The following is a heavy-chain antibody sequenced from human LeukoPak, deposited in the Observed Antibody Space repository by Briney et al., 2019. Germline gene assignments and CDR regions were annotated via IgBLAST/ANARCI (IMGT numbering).Heavy chain of an antibody. V-gene: IGHV2-5*02. J-gene: IGHJ3*02. CDR2: IYWDDDK. CDR1: GFSLSTSGVG. Sequence: SGPTLVKPTQTLTLTCTFSGFSLSTSGVGVGWIRQLPGKALEWPALIYWDDDKRYSPSLKSRLTITKDTSKNQVVLTMTNMDPADTATYYCAHRQNWGEAFDIWGQGTMVTVSS. CDR3: AHRQNWGEAFDI. D-gene: IGHD7-27*01.